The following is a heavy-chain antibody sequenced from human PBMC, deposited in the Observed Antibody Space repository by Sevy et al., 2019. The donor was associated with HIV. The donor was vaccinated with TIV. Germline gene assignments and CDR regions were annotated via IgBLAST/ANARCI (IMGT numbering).Heavy chain of an antibody. CDR3: ARMAKNTDYYASGSYYKTPYWFDP. D-gene: IGHD3-10*01. J-gene: IGHJ5*02. CDR1: GGSLSGYY. Sequence: LSLTCAVYGGSLSGYYWSWIRQLPGRGREWIGESRHSGSTNYDPSLKSRVTISFETSKNQFSLKLSAVTAADTDVYYCARMAKNTDYYASGSYYKTPYWFDPWGQGTLVTVSS. CDR2: SRHSGST. V-gene: IGHV4-34*01.